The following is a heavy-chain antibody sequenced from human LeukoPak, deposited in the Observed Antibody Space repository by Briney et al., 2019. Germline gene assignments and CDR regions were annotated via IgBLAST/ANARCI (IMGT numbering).Heavy chain of an antibody. CDR2: IYYSGST. D-gene: IGHD3-3*01. J-gene: IGHJ4*02. CDR1: GGSISSYY. Sequence: SETRSLTCTVSGGSISSYYWSWIRQPPGKGLEWIGYIYYSGSTNYNPSLKSRVTISVDTSKNQFSLKLSSVTAADTAVYYCATTVLRFLEWLPTDFDYWGQGTLVTVSS. CDR3: ATTVLRFLEWLPTDFDY. V-gene: IGHV4-59*01.